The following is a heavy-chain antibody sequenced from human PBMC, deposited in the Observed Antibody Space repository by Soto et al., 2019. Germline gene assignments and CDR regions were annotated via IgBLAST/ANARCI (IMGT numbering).Heavy chain of an antibody. CDR1: GYSISSSNW. CDR2: IYYSGST. CDR3: TRDMFPEPAAPRGRFDP. V-gene: IGHV4-28*03. D-gene: IGHD2-2*01. J-gene: IGHJ5*02. Sequence: SETLSLTCAVSGYSISSSNWWGWIRQPPGKGLEWIGYIYYSGSTYYNPSLKSRVTMSVDTSKNQFSLKVNSVTAADTAVYYCTRDMFPEPAAPRGRFDPWGQGTLVTVSS.